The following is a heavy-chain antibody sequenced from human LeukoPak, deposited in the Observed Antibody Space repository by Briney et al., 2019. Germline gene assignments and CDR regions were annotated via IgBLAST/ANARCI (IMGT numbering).Heavy chain of an antibody. CDR3: ARRFAAQLAFVDV. V-gene: IGHV3-64*02. D-gene: IGHD3-3*02. CDR1: GFTFSSYS. J-gene: IGHJ6*04. CDR2: ISYNGGST. Sequence: GGSLRLSCAASGFTFSSYSMNWVRQAPGKGLEYVSAISYNGGSTYYADSVKGRFTISRDNSKNTLYLQMGSLTAEGMAVYYCARRFAAQLAFVDVWGKGTTVTISS.